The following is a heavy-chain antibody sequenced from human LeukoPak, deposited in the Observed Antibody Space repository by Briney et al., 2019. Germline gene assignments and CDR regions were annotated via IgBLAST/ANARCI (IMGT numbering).Heavy chain of an antibody. Sequence: ETLSLTCTVSGGSISSSSYYWGWIRQPPGKGLEWVANIKQDGSEKYYVDSVKGRFTISRDNAKNSLYLQMNSLRVEDTAVYYCARDRVSGSGSIDYWGQGTLVTVSS. V-gene: IGHV3-7*01. CDR2: IKQDGSEK. CDR3: ARDRVSGSGSIDY. CDR1: GGSISSSSYY. J-gene: IGHJ4*02. D-gene: IGHD3-10*01.